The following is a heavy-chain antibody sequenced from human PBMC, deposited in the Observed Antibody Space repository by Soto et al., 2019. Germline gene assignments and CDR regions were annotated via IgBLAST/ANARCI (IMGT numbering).Heavy chain of an antibody. J-gene: IGHJ5*02. CDR2: INAGNGNT. Sequence: ASVKVSCKASGYTFTSYAMHWVRQAPGQRLEWMGWINAGNGNTKYSQKFQGRVTITRDTSASTAYMELSSLRSEDTAVYYCAREGYSNFGVVINEDDSTTWFDPWGQGTLVTVSS. CDR3: AREGYSNFGVVINEDDSTTWFDP. V-gene: IGHV1-3*01. D-gene: IGHD3-3*01. CDR1: GYTFTSYA.